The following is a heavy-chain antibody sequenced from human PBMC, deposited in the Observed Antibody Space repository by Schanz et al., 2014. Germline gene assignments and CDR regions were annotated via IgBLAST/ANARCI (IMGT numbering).Heavy chain of an antibody. CDR1: GFTFSSYG. CDR2: VCYDGSKK. J-gene: IGHJ6*02. V-gene: IGHV3-33*06. CDR3: VKDLQRELLRDDHYYGMDV. Sequence: QVQLVESGGGVVQPGRSLRLSCAASGFTFSSYGMHWVRQVPGKGLEWVAVVCYDGSKKYYADSVKGRFTTSRDNSKNTMYLQMNSLRAEDTAVYYCVKDLQRELLRDDHYYGMDVWGQGTTVTVS. D-gene: IGHD1-26*01.